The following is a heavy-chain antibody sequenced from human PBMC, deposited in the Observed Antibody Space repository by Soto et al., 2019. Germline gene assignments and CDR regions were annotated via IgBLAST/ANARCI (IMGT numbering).Heavy chain of an antibody. Sequence: SETLSLTCTVSGGSISSGGYYWSWIRQHPGKGLEWIGYIYYSGSTYYNPSLKSRVTISVDTSKNQFSLKPSSVTAADTAVYYCAREGLGSPGIAAAGGDYYYYGMDVWGQGTTVTVSS. CDR3: AREGLGSPGIAAAGGDYYYYGMDV. J-gene: IGHJ6*02. CDR1: GGSISSGGYY. D-gene: IGHD6-13*01. V-gene: IGHV4-31*03. CDR2: IYYSGST.